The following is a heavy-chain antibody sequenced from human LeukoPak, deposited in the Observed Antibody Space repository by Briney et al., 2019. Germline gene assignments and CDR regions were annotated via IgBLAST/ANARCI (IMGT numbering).Heavy chain of an antibody. CDR1: GFTVSSNY. J-gene: IGHJ6*02. Sequence: GGSLRLSCAASGFTVSSNYMSWVRQAPGKGLEWVSVIYSGGSTYYADSVKGRFTISRHNSKNTLYLQMNSLRAEDTAVYYCASDRPRYCSSTSCPRHYGMDVRGQGTTVTVSS. D-gene: IGHD2-2*01. V-gene: IGHV3-53*04. CDR3: ASDRPRYCSSTSCPRHYGMDV. CDR2: IYSGGST.